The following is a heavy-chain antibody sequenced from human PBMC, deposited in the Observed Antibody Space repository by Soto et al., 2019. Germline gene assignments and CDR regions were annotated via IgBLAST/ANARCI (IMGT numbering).Heavy chain of an antibody. V-gene: IGHV4-39*02. CDR3: ARFFGNAFDV. Sequence: QLQLQESGPGLVKPSETLSLTCSVSGGSISTDSYNWDWIRQSPGKGLQWIGTIYYDGNPSYNPSLKSQVTMSVDTSRNHFSLKVKSVTAADTAMYYCARFFGNAFDVWGQGTMVKVSS. CDR2: IYYDGNP. J-gene: IGHJ3*01. CDR1: GGSISTDSYN. D-gene: IGHD3-3*01.